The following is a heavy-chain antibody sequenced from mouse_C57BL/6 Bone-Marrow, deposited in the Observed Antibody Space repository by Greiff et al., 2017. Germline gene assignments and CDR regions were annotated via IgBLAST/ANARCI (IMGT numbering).Heavy chain of an antibody. CDR3: AKGFLGSSSAWFAY. V-gene: IGHV2-3*01. CDR1: GFSLTSYG. CDR2: IWGDGST. D-gene: IGHD1-1*01. Sequence: VKLVESGPGLVAPSQSLSITCTVSGFSLTSYGVSWVRQPPGKGLEWLGVIWGDGSTNYHSAPISRLSISKDNSKSQVLLKLNRLHTDDTATIYCAKGFLGSSSAWFAYWGQGTLVTVSA. J-gene: IGHJ3*01.